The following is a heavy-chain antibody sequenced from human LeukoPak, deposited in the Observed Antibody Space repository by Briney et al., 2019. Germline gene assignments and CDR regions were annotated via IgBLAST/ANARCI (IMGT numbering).Heavy chain of an antibody. J-gene: IGHJ6*03. CDR2: IYTSGST. V-gene: IGHV4-4*08. CDR3: ARVYGERYFDWLSAGYYYYMDV. CDR1: GGSISSYY. Sequence: SETLSLTCTVSGGSISSYYWSWIRQPPGKGLEWIGRIYTSGSTNYNPSLKSRVTISVDTSKNQFSLKLSSVTAADTAVYYCARVYGERYFDWLSAGYYYYMDVWGKGTTVAISS. D-gene: IGHD3-9*01.